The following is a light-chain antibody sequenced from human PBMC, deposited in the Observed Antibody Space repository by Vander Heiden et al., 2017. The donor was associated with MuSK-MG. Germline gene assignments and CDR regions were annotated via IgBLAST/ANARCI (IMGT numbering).Light chain of an antibody. CDR3: CSYAGSYTLV. V-gene: IGLV2-11*01. CDR2: DVS. Sequence: QSALTQPRSVSGSPGQSVTITCTGTSRDCGGYNYVSWYQQHPGKAPKLMIYDVSKRPSGVPDRFSGSKSGNTASLTISGLQAEDEADYYCCSYAGSYTLVFGGGTKLTVL. J-gene: IGLJ2*01. CDR1: SRDCGGYNY.